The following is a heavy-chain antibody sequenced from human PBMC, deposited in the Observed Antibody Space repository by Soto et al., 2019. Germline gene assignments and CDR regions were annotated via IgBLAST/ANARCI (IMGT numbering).Heavy chain of an antibody. CDR3: ARESGDWPLNWFDP. V-gene: IGHV3-74*01. CDR1: GFNFSNHL. Sequence: PGGSLRLSCAASGFNFSNHLVHWVRQRPAEGLVWVSRITSDGKSKAYAESVKGRFAISRDNAKNTLYLQMNGLTAEDTAVYYCARESGDWPLNWFDPWGQGTLVTVSS. J-gene: IGHJ5*02. CDR2: ITSDGKSK. D-gene: IGHD2-21*02.